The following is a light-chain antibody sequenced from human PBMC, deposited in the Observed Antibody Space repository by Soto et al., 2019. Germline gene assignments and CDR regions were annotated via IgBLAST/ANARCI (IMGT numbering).Light chain of an antibody. Sequence: DIQMTQSPSSLSASVGDRVTITCRASQSINKYINWYQQKPGKAPNLLINGASSLQSGVPSRFSGSGSGTDFTLTIGNLQPEDFPTYYCNQAYSTPFACGPGTKVDIK. CDR2: GAS. J-gene: IGKJ3*01. CDR1: QSINKY. CDR3: NQAYSTPFA. V-gene: IGKV1-39*01.